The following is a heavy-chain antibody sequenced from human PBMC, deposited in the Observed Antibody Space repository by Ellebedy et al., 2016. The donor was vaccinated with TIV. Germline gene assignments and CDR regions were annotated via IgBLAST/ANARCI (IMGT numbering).Heavy chain of an antibody. CDR1: GGSISSGGYY. J-gene: IGHJ3*02. V-gene: IGHV4-31*03. CDR3: AREDAERYPDAFDI. Sequence: SETLSLXXTVSGGSISSGGYYWSWIRQHPGKGLEWIGYIYYSGSTYYNPSLKSRVTISVDTSKNQFSLKLSSVTAADTAVYYCAREDAERYPDAFDIWGQGTMVTVSS. CDR2: IYYSGST. D-gene: IGHD1-1*01.